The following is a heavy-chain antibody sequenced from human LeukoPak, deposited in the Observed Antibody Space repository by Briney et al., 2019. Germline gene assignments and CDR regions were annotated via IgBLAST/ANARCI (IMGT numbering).Heavy chain of an antibody. CDR2: IIPILGIA. J-gene: IGHJ6*02. D-gene: IGHD3-10*01. CDR3: ARQNFTYYYGSGSYQLNYYYGMDV. CDR1: GGTFSSYA. Sequence: SVTVSCKASGGTFSSYAISWVRQSPGQGLEWMGRIIPILGIANYAQKFQGRVTITADKSTSTAYMELSSLRSEDTAVYYCARQNFTYYYGSGSYQLNYYYGMDVWGQGTTVTVSS. V-gene: IGHV1-69*04.